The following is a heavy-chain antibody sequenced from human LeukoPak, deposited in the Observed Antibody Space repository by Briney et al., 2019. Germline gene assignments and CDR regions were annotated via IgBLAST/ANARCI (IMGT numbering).Heavy chain of an antibody. Sequence: SQTLSLTCTVSGGSISSGSYYWSWIRQPPGKGLEWIGYIYYSGSTNYNPSLKSRVTTSVDTSKYQFSLKLSSVTAADTAVYYCARTDSSGYYYWFAPWGQGTLVTVSS. CDR2: IYYSGST. J-gene: IGHJ5*02. CDR3: ARTDSSGYYYWFAP. V-gene: IGHV4-61*01. D-gene: IGHD3-22*01. CDR1: GGSISSGSYY.